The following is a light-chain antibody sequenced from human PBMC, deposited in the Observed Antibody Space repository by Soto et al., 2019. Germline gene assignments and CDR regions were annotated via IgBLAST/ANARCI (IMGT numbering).Light chain of an antibody. Sequence: QSALTQPASVSGSPGQSITISCTGTSSDVGGYNYVSWYQQHPGKAPKLMIYDVTNRPSGVSNRFSGSKSGNTASLTISGLQAEDEADYYCSSYTSSNTLVLGGGTKLTVL. J-gene: IGLJ2*01. CDR2: DVT. V-gene: IGLV2-14*01. CDR1: SSDVGGYNY. CDR3: SSYTSSNTLV.